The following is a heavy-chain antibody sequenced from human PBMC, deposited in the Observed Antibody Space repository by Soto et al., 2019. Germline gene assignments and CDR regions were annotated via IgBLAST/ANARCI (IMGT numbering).Heavy chain of an antibody. J-gene: IGHJ4*02. Sequence: EVQLVESGGGLIQPGGSLRLSCAATGFTINHNYMSWVRQAPGKGLEWVSIIYITGLTYYADSVKGRFTISRDNSKNTLYLQMNSLRAEDTATYYCARKRYFDSWGQGTLVTVSS. V-gene: IGHV3-53*01. D-gene: IGHD1-20*01. CDR1: GFTINHNY. CDR2: IYITGLT. CDR3: ARKRYFDS.